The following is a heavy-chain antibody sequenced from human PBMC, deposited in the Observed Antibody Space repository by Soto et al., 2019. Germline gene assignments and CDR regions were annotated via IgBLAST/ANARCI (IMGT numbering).Heavy chain of an antibody. CDR3: ARDRGIVVVPTAIREGDYYYGMDV. J-gene: IGHJ6*02. V-gene: IGHV4-59*11. CDR2: IYYSGNT. D-gene: IGHD2-2*02. CDR1: GGSISSHY. Sequence: PSETLSLTCTVFGGSISSHYWSWIRQSPGNGLEWIGYIYYSGNTNYNPSLKSRVIISVDTSKNQFSLKLRSVTAADSAVYYCARDRGIVVVPTAIREGDYYYGMDVWGQGTTVTVSS.